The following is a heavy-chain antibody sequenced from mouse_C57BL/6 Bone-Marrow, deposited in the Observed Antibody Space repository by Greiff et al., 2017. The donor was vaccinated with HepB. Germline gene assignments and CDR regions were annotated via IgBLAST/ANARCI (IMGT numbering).Heavy chain of an antibody. Sequence: EVMLVESGGGLVKPGGSLKLSCAASGFTFSDYGMHWVRQAPEKGLEWVAYISSGSSTIYYADTVKGRFTLSRDNAKNTLFLQMTSLRSEDTAMYYCARRWLNYYAMDYWGQGTSVTVSS. V-gene: IGHV5-17*01. CDR2: ISSGSSTI. J-gene: IGHJ4*01. D-gene: IGHD2-3*01. CDR1: GFTFSDYG. CDR3: ARRWLNYYAMDY.